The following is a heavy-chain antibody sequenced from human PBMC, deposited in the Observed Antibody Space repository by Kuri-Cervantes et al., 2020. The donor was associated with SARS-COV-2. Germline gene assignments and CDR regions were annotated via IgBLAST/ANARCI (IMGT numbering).Heavy chain of an antibody. CDR2: ISAYNGNT. CDR1: GYTFTSYG. J-gene: IGHJ6*03. CDR3: ARDSPYYDFWSGYAPPPLRPDMDV. Sequence: ASVKVSCKASGYTFTSYGISWVRQAPGQGLEWMGWISAYNGNTNYAQKLQGRVTMTTDTSTSTAYMELRSLRSDDTAVYYCARDSPYYDFWSGYAPPPLRPDMDVWGKGTTVTVSS. V-gene: IGHV1-18*01. D-gene: IGHD3-3*01.